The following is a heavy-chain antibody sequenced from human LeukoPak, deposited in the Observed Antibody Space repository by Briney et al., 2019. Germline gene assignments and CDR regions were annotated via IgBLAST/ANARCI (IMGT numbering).Heavy chain of an antibody. J-gene: IGHJ6*04. Sequence: SETLSLTCAVYGGSFSAYYWNWIRQPPGKGLEWIGEINHSGSTNYNPSLKSRAIMLVDTSKNQFSLKLSSVTAADTAVYYCARRVLWSRTQMDVWAEGTTVTISS. CDR2: INHSGST. D-gene: IGHD3-10*01. CDR3: ARRVLWSRTQMDV. V-gene: IGHV4-34*01. CDR1: GGSFSAYY.